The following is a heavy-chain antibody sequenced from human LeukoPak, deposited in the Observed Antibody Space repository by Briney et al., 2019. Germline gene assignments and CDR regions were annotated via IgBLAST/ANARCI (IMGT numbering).Heavy chain of an antibody. CDR1: GFTFSSYA. Sequence: QTGGSLRLSCAASGFTFSSYAMHWVRQAPGKGLEWVAVISYDGSNKYYADPVKGRFTISRDNSKNTLYLQMNSLRAEDTAVYYCAREPAYYDILTGYYNVIDYYYGMDVWGQGTTVTVSS. J-gene: IGHJ6*02. D-gene: IGHD3-9*01. CDR2: ISYDGSNK. CDR3: AREPAYYDILTGYYNVIDYYYGMDV. V-gene: IGHV3-30*04.